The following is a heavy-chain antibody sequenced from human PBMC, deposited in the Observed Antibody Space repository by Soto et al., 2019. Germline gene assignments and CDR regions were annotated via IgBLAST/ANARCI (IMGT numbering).Heavy chain of an antibody. J-gene: IGHJ3*02. D-gene: IGHD3-10*01. Sequence: SVKVSCKASGGTFSSYAINWVRQAPGQGLEWMGGFILIFDAANYAQNFRGRVTITAYESTSTACMELSGLRSEDTPMYYCAIKAESYGFDIWGQGTLVTVSS. CDR2: FILIFDAA. V-gene: IGHV1-69*13. CDR3: AIKAESYGFDI. CDR1: GGTFSSYA.